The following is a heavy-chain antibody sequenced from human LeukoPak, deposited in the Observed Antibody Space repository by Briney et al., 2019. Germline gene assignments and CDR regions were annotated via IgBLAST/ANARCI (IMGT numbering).Heavy chain of an antibody. J-gene: IGHJ3*02. Sequence: SETLSLTCTVSGGSISSYYWSWIRQPPGKGLEWIGYIYYSGSTNYNPPLKSRVTISVDTSKNQFSLKLSSVTAADTAVYYCARGLLGAAFDIWGQGTMVTVSS. CDR1: GGSISSYY. V-gene: IGHV4-59*01. CDR3: ARGLLGAAFDI. D-gene: IGHD2-15*01. CDR2: IYYSGST.